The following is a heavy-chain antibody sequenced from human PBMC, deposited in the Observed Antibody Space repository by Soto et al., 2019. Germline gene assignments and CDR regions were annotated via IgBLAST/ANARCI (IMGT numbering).Heavy chain of an antibody. CDR1: GLTFGSRA. Sequence: GGSLRLSCVASGLTFGSRAMSWVRQAPGEGLQWVSTITDTGGDAKYADSVRGRFVISRDNSKKILYLQMTRLTAEDSAMYFCARGSTDSYPGSRIFDFWGRGTLVTVSS. CDR3: ARGSTDSYPGSRIFDF. V-gene: IGHV3-23*01. D-gene: IGHD3-10*01. CDR2: ITDTGGDA. J-gene: IGHJ4*02.